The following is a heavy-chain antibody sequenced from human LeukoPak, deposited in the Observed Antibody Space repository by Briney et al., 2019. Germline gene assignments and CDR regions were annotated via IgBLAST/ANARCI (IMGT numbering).Heavy chain of an antibody. CDR2: IWYDGSNK. CDR3: ATPLDYYDSSGYHQGGD. Sequence: GGSLRLSCAASGFTFSSYGMHWVRQAPGKGLEWVAVIWYDGSNKYYADSVKGRFTISRDNSKNTLYLQMNSLRAEDTAVYYCATPLDYYDSSGYHQGGDWGQGTPVTVSS. CDR1: GFTFSSYG. D-gene: IGHD3-22*01. J-gene: IGHJ4*02. V-gene: IGHV3-33*01.